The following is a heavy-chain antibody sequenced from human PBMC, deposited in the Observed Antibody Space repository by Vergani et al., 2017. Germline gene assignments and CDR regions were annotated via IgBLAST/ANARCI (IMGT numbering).Heavy chain of an antibody. CDR2: ISGSGGST. V-gene: IGHV3-23*04. CDR1: GFTFSSYA. D-gene: IGHD2-2*01. CDR3: AKRYCSSTSCYAYYYYYMDV. J-gene: IGHJ6*03. Sequence: VQLVESGGGLVQPGGSLRLSCAASGFTFSSYAMSWVRQAPGKGLEWVSAISGSGGSTYYADSVKGRFTISRDNSKNTLYLQMNSLRAEDTAVYYCAKRYCSSTSCYAYYYYYMDVWGKGTTVTVSS.